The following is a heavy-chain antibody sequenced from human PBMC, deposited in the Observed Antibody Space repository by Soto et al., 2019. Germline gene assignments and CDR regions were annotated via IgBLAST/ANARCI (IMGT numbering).Heavy chain of an antibody. CDR2: IIPIFGTA. V-gene: IGHV1-69*01. Sequence: QVQLVQSGAEVKKPGSSVKVSSKASGGTFSSYAISWVRQAPGQGLEWMGGIIPIFGTANYTQKFQGRVPITADEGTITAYMEPGSVGSEGRGECCCARGEGGRGMGTLRFGPWGQGTLVTVSS. CDR3: ARGEGGRGMGTLRFGP. CDR1: GGTFSSYA. J-gene: IGHJ5*02. D-gene: IGHD5-18*01.